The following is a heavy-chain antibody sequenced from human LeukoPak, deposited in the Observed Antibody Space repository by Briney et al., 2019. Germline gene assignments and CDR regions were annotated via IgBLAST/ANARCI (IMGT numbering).Heavy chain of an antibody. CDR1: GFSFSVYA. Sequence: GGSLRLSCVGSGFSFSVYALSWVRQAPGKGLEWVSVISSSGDSTYYADSVKGRFTISRDNSKNTLYLQMNSLRAEDTALYYCARGVEPLAANTLAYWGQGTLVTVSS. CDR3: ARGVEPLAANTLAY. D-gene: IGHD1-14*01. J-gene: IGHJ4*02. V-gene: IGHV3-23*01. CDR2: ISSSGDST.